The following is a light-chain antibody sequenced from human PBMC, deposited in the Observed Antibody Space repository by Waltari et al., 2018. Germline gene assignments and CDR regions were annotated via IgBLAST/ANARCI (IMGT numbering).Light chain of an antibody. CDR1: QDISNY. J-gene: IGKJ3*01. Sequence: DIQMTQPPSSLSASVGDRVTITCQASQDISNYLNWYQQKPGKAPKLLIYDASNLETGVSSRFSGSGSGTDFTFTISSLQPEDIATYYCQQYDNLPVEITFGPGTKVDIK. CDR3: QQYDNLPVEIT. V-gene: IGKV1-33*01. CDR2: DAS.